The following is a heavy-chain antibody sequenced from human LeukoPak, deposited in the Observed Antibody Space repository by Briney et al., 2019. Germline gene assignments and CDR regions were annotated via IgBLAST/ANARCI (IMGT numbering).Heavy chain of an antibody. D-gene: IGHD6-19*01. J-gene: IGHJ4*02. CDR3: ARESIAVADY. CDR2: ISGGGSNT. V-gene: IGHV3-23*01. Sequence: GGSLRLSCAASGFTFSNYAMNWVRQAPGKGLEWVSSISGGGSNTYYADSVKGRFTISRDNSKNTLYLQMNSLRAEDTAVYYCARESIAVADYWGQGTLVTVSS. CDR1: GFTFSNYA.